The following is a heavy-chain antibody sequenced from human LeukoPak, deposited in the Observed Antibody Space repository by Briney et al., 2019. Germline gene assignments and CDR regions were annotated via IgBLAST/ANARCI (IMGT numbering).Heavy chain of an antibody. D-gene: IGHD4-11*01. CDR1: GYTFTSYG. Sequence: ASVKGSCKASGYTFTSYGISWVRQAPGQGLEWMGWISAYNGNTNYAQKLQGRVTMTTDTSTSTAYMELRSLRSDDTAVYYCARDMNDYSTGDAFDIWGQGTMVTVSS. CDR3: ARDMNDYSTGDAFDI. CDR2: ISAYNGNT. J-gene: IGHJ3*02. V-gene: IGHV1-18*01.